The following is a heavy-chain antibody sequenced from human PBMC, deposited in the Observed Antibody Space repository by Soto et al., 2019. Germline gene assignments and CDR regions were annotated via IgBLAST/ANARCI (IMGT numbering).Heavy chain of an antibody. D-gene: IGHD2-2*01. Sequence: GGSLRLSCAASGFTFSSYWMSWVRQAPGKGLEWVANIKQDGSEKYYVDSVKGRFTISRDNAKNSLYLQMNSLRAEDAAVYYCGSDGRVSDVVVPADDDFDIWGQGTMVTVSS. CDR2: IKQDGSEK. CDR3: GSDGRVSDVVVPADDDFDI. V-gene: IGHV3-7*01. J-gene: IGHJ3*02. CDR1: GFTFSSYW.